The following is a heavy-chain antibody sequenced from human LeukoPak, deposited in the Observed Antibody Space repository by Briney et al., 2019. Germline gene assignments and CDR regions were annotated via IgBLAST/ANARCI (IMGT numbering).Heavy chain of an antibody. V-gene: IGHV1-46*01. CDR2: INPSGGST. CDR3: TREIGYGDSDY. J-gene: IGHJ4*02. D-gene: IGHD4-17*01. Sequence: ASVKVSCKASGYTFTSYYMHWVRQAPGQGLEWMGIINPSGGSTSYAQKFQGRVTITRDTSTSTVYMELSSLRSEDTAVYYCTREIGYGDSDYWGQGTLVTVSS. CDR1: GYTFTSYY.